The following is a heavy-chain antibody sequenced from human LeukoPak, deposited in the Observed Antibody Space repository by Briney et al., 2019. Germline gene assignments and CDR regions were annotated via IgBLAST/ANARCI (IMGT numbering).Heavy chain of an antibody. Sequence: SETLSLTCTVSGGSVSSGDYYWSWIRQPPGKGLEWIGYIYYSGSTYYNPSLKSRVTISVDTSKNQSSLKLSSVTAADTAVYYCVRVNPRGDGYNNYYFDYWGQGTLVTVSS. V-gene: IGHV4-30-4*01. J-gene: IGHJ4*02. CDR3: VRVNPRGDGYNNYYFDY. CDR1: GGSVSSGDYY. D-gene: IGHD5-24*01. CDR2: IYYSGST.